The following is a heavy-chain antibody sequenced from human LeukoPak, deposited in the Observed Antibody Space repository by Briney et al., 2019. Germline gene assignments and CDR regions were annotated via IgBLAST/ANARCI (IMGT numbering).Heavy chain of an antibody. V-gene: IGHV4-34*01. J-gene: IGHJ5*02. Sequence: SETLSLTCAVYGGSFSGYYWSWIRQPPGKGLEWIGEINHSGSTNYNPSLKSRVTISVDTSKNQFSLKLSSVTAADTAVYYCARVYGSSWPSNWFDPWGQGTLVTVSS. CDR2: INHSGST. CDR3: ARVYGSSWPSNWFDP. CDR1: GGSFSGYY. D-gene: IGHD6-13*01.